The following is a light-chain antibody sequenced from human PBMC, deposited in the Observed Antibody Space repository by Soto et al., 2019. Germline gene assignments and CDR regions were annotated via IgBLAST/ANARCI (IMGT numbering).Light chain of an antibody. Sequence: DIQMTQSPSTLSASVGDRVSITCRTSQSIKSRLAWYQQKPGKAPKLLIYMASSLQSGVPSRFSGSGSGTEFTLTSSSLQPDEFATYFCQEYDGHCTFGQGTKLEMK. CDR3: QEYDGHCT. J-gene: IGKJ2*02. CDR1: QSIKSR. CDR2: MAS. V-gene: IGKV1-5*03.